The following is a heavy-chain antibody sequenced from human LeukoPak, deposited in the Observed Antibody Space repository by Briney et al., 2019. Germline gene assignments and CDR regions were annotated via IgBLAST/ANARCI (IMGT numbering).Heavy chain of an antibody. CDR2: IIPIFGTA. D-gene: IGHD3-3*01. Sequence: SVKVSCKASGGTFSSYAISWVRQAPGRGIEWMGGIIPIFGTANYAQKFQGRVTISTDESTSTAYMELSSLRSEDTAVYYCAREGADFWSGCYFDYWGQGTLVTVSS. CDR1: GGTFSSYA. J-gene: IGHJ4*02. V-gene: IGHV1-69*05. CDR3: AREGADFWSGCYFDY.